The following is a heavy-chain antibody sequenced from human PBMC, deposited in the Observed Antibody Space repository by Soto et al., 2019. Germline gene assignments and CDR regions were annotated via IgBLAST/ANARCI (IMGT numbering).Heavy chain of an antibody. CDR1: GYSFTTYG. V-gene: IGHV1-18*01. J-gene: IGHJ6*02. CDR3: AREGPAPYYYYGMDV. CDR2: ISGYNGNT. Sequence: QVQLVQSGGEVKKPGASVKVSCKTSGYSFTTYGISWVRQAPGQGLERMGWISGYNGNTNYAQKFQSRVTMTTDPSTSTAYMELRSLRSAATAVYYCAREGPAPYYYYGMDVWGQGSTVAVSS.